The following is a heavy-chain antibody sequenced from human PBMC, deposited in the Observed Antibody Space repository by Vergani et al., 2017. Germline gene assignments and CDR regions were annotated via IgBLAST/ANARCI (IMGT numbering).Heavy chain of an antibody. CDR2: INHSGST. V-gene: IGHV4-34*01. D-gene: IGHD2-15*01. Sequence: QVQLQPWGAGLLKPSETLSLTCAVYGGSFSGYYWSWIRQPPGKGLEWIGEINHSGSTNYNPSLKSRVTISVDTSKNQFSLKLSSVTAEDTAVYYCALGGYSGIYYDYWGQGTLVTVSA. CDR1: GGSFSGYY. CDR3: ALGGYSGIYYDY. J-gene: IGHJ4*02.